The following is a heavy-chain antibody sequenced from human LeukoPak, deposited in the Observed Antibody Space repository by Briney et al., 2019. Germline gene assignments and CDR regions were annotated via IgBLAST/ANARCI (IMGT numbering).Heavy chain of an antibody. CDR1: GFTFSSYA. D-gene: IGHD6-13*01. CDR2: ISGDGGST. J-gene: IGHJ4*02. Sequence: GGSLRLSCAASGFTFSSYAMAWVRQAPGKGLEWVSAISGDGGSTYFADSVKGRFTISRDDSKNTLDLQMNSQRAEDTAVYYCARDRVTKAPVGTLENWGQGTLVTVSS. CDR3: ARDRVTKAPVGTLEN. V-gene: IGHV3-23*01.